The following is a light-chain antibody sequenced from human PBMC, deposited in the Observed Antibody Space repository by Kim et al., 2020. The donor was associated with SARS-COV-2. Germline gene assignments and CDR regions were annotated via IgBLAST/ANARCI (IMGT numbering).Light chain of an antibody. Sequence: ALVQTVRITCQGDSLRSYYATWYQQKPGHAPILVIYGKNNRPSGVPDRFSGSSSGNTASLTITGTQAGDEADYYCNSRDSNDNVVFGGGTQLTVL. V-gene: IGLV3-19*01. CDR1: SLRSYY. CDR2: GKN. J-gene: IGLJ2*01. CDR3: NSRDSNDNVV.